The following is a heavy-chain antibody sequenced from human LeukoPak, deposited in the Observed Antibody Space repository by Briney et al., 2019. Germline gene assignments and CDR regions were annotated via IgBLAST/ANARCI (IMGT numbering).Heavy chain of an antibody. CDR1: GGSISSYY. CDR3: ASMDNWNAQVDY. CDR2: IYTSGST. Sequence: SETLSLTCTVSGGSISSYYWSWIRQSAGKGLEWIGRIYTSGSTNYNPSLKSRVTMSVDTSKNQFSLKLSSVTAADTAVYYCASMDNWNAQVDYWGQGTLVTVSS. V-gene: IGHV4-4*07. D-gene: IGHD1-20*01. J-gene: IGHJ4*02.